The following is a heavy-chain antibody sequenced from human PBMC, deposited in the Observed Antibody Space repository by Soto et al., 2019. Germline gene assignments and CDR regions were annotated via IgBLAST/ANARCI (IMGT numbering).Heavy chain of an antibody. D-gene: IGHD3-16*01. CDR2: INPYNANT. CDR3: ARDRVAGIWGDAFDI. V-gene: IGHV1-18*04. Sequence: SEQVSFKTSCYTFTNHGINWVRQAPGQGLEWMGWINPYNANTNYAQKLQGRVTMTTDTSTSTAYMDLRSLTSDDTAVYYCARDRVAGIWGDAFDIWGQGTMVTVSS. CDR1: CYTFTNHG. J-gene: IGHJ3*02.